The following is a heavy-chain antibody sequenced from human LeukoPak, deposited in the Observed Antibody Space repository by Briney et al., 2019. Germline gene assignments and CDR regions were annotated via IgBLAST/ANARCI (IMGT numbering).Heavy chain of an antibody. D-gene: IGHD4-17*01. CDR3: ARGVPYWTVTGFYGVDV. V-gene: IGHV3-33*01. J-gene: IGHJ6*02. CDR1: GFTFSNYG. Sequence: GGSLRLSCAASGFTFSNYGMHLVRQAPGKGLEWVAVKWYDGTNKYYADSVKGRFTISRDNSKKTLYLQMNSLRAEDTAVYYCARGVPYWTVTGFYGVDVWGQGTTVTVSS. CDR2: KWYDGTNK.